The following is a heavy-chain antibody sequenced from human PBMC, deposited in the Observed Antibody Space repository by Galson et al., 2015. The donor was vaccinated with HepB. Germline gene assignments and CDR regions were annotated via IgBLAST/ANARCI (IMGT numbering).Heavy chain of an antibody. J-gene: IGHJ5*02. V-gene: IGHV1-24*01. Sequence: SVKVSCKVSGYTLTELSMHWVRQAPGKGLEWMGGFDPEDGETIYAQKFQGRVTMTEDTSTDTAYMELSSLRSEDTAVYYCATELHDYGGNSVLGRFDPWGQGTLVTVSS. CDR3: ATELHDYGGNSVLGRFDP. CDR1: GYTLTELS. CDR2: FDPEDGET. D-gene: IGHD4-23*01.